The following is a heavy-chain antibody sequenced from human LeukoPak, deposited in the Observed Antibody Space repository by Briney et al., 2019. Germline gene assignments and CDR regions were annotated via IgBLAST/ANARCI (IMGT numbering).Heavy chain of an antibody. CDR2: IYYSGST. CDR3: ASDLSSSSSMDV. CDR1: GGSISSNY. D-gene: IGHD6-6*01. J-gene: IGHJ6*04. V-gene: IGHV4-59*01. Sequence: KPSETLSLTCTVSGGSISSNYWNWIRHPPGKGLEWMAYIYYSGSTNHNPSLKSRVPISVDTSKNQCSLELSPVTAADTAVYYCASDLSSSSSMDVWGKGTAVTVSS.